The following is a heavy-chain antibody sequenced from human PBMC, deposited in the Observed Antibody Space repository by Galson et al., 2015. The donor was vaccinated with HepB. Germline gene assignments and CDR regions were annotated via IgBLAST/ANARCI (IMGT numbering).Heavy chain of an antibody. CDR2: ISSSSSTI. D-gene: IGHD6-6*01. V-gene: IGHV3-48*01. Sequence: SLRLSCAASGFTFSSYSMNWVRQAPGKGLEWVSYISSSSSTIYYADSVEGRFTISRDNAKNSLYLQMNSLRAEDTAVYYCARDRSSSSFDIWGQGTMVTVSS. J-gene: IGHJ3*02. CDR1: GFTFSSYS. CDR3: ARDRSSSSFDI.